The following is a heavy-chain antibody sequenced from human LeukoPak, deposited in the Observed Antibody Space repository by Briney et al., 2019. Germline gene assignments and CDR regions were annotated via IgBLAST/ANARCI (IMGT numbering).Heavy chain of an antibody. V-gene: IGHV3-30*02. J-gene: IGHJ3*02. CDR3: ARESQRIQPGAFDI. D-gene: IGHD5-18*01. Sequence: GGSLRLSCAASGFTFRTSGMHWVRQAPGKGLEWVAFLQFDGSSEYYADSVKGRFTVSRDNSRNTLFLQVSSLRADDTAVYFCARESQRIQPGAFDIWGQGTMVTVSS. CDR1: GFTFRTSG. CDR2: LQFDGSSE.